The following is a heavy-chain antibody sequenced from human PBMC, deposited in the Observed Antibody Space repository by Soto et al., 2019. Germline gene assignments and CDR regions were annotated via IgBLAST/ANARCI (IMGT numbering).Heavy chain of an antibody. V-gene: IGHV3-74*02. CDR1: GFTFSSYW. J-gene: IGHJ4*02. CDR3: VRTSLVVAAATREDY. CDR2: INSDGSST. Sequence: EVQVVESGGGLVQPGGSLRLSCAASGFTFSSYWMHWVRQAPGKGLVWVSCINSDGSSTSYADSVKGRFTISRDNAKNTLYLQMNSLRPEDTAVYYCVRTSLVVAAATREDYWGQGTLVTVSS. D-gene: IGHD2-15*01.